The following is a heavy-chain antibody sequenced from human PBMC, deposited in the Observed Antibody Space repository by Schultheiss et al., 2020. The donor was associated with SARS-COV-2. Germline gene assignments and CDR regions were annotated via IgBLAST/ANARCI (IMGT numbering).Heavy chain of an antibody. D-gene: IGHD6-13*01. Sequence: GESLKISCATSGFTFSYYGMHWVRQAPGKGLEWVALIWSDGSDKYYADSVRVLFTISRDNSKNTLYLQINSLRAEDTAMYYYARGQGAAANAFDIWGQGTMGTV. CDR3: ARGQGAAANAFDI. CDR2: IWSDGSDK. J-gene: IGHJ3*02. CDR1: GFTFSYYG. V-gene: IGHV3-33*08.